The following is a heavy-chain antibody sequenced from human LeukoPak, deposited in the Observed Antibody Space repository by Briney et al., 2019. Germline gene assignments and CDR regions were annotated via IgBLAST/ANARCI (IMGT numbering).Heavy chain of an antibody. V-gene: IGHV4-4*09. CDR3: ARDRISINALDM. Sequence: SETLSLTCTVSGGSISSYYWSWIRQPPGKGLEWIGYIYTSGSTNYNPSLKSRVTISVDTSKNQFSLKLSSVTAADTAVYYCARDRISINALDMWGQGTMVTVYS. CDR1: GGSISSYY. CDR2: IYTSGST. D-gene: IGHD1-14*01. J-gene: IGHJ3*02.